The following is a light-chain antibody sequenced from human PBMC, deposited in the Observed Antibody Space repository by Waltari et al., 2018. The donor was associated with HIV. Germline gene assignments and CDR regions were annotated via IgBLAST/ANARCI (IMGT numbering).Light chain of an antibody. V-gene: IGLV1-40*01. J-gene: IGLJ2*01. Sequence: QSVLTQPPSVSGAPGQRVTISCTGSSSNIGAGYDVHWYQQLPGTAPKLLIYGNSNRPSGCPDRFAGSKAGTAASLAITGLQAEDEADYYCQSYDSSLVVFGGGTKLTVL. CDR2: GNS. CDR1: SSNIGAGYD. CDR3: QSYDSSLVV.